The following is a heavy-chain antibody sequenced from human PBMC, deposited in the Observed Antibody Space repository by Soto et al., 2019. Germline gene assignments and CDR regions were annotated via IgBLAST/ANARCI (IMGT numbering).Heavy chain of an antibody. J-gene: IGHJ4*02. CDR2: ISGSGGST. V-gene: IGHV3-23*01. Sequence: EVQLLESGGGLVQPGGSLRLSCAASGFTFRNYVMSWVRQAPGKGLEWVSGISGSGGSTYFAESVKGLFNISRDNSKNTMYLQMNSLSADDKAGYYCAKDAGLVPAHWGQGTMVTVSS. CDR1: GFTFRNYV. CDR3: AKDAGLVPAH. D-gene: IGHD6-19*01.